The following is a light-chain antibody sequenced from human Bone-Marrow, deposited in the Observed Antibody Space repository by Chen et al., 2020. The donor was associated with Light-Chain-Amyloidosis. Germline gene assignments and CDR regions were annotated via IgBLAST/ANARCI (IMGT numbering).Light chain of an antibody. CDR2: DAS. Sequence: VLTHSPATLSLSPGERASLFCTASQGIGTYLAWYRQQPGQAPRLLIYDASNRATDIPARFTAWGSGTDFTLTITNLEPEDFAVYYCQQRSSWPSITFGQGTRLEIK. J-gene: IGKJ5*01. V-gene: IGKV3-11*01. CDR3: QQRSSWPSIT. CDR1: QGIGTY.